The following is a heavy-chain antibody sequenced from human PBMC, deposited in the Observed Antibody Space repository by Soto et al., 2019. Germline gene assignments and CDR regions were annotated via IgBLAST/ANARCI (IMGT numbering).Heavy chain of an antibody. CDR2: IIPIFGTA. D-gene: IGHD3-16*01. V-gene: IGHV1-69*01. CDR1: GGTFSSYA. Sequence: QVQLVQSGAEVKKPGSSVKVSCKASGGTFSSYAISWVRQAPGQGLEWMGGIIPIFGTANYAQKFQGRVTITADESTSTAYMELSSLRSEDTAVYYCARERGSGGDPDDAFDIWGQGTTVTVSS. J-gene: IGHJ3*02. CDR3: ARERGSGGDPDDAFDI.